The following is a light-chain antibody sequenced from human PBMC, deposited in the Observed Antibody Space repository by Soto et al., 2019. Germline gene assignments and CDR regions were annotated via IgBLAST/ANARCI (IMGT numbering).Light chain of an antibody. Sequence: IQMTQSPVSLSASIGDQVTITCRASQGILKYVNWYQQKSGQAPKILIFETSSLERRVPTRFKGSGYGTSFSLTIDSLQPDDFATYFCQQSSHAPYTFGQGT. J-gene: IGKJ2*01. CDR1: QGILKY. CDR2: ETS. V-gene: IGKV1-39*01. CDR3: QQSSHAPYT.